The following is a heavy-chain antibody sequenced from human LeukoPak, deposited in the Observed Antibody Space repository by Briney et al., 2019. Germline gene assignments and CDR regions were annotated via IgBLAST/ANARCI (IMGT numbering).Heavy chain of an antibody. CDR3: ARDRITIFGVVTMGDAFDI. J-gene: IGHJ3*02. V-gene: IGHV3-21*01. Sequence: GGSLRLSCADSGFTFSSYSMNWVRQAPGKGLEWVSSISSSSSYIYYADSVKGRFTISRDNAKNSLYLQMNSLRAEDTAVYCCARDRITIFGVVTMGDAFDIWGQGTMVTVSS. D-gene: IGHD3-3*01. CDR1: GFTFSSYS. CDR2: ISSSSSYI.